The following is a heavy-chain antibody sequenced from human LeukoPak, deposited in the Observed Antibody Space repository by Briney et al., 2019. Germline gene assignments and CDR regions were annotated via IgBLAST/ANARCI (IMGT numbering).Heavy chain of an antibody. D-gene: IGHD2-2*01. J-gene: IGHJ3*02. Sequence: GGSLRLSCAASGFTFSSYAMSWVRQAPGKGLEWVSAISGSGGSTYYADSVKGRFTISRDNSKNTLYLQMNSLRAEDTAVYYCADIVVVPAAHRSDAFDIWAKGQWSPSLQ. V-gene: IGHV3-23*01. CDR1: GFTFSSYA. CDR2: ISGSGGST. CDR3: ADIVVVPAAHRSDAFDI.